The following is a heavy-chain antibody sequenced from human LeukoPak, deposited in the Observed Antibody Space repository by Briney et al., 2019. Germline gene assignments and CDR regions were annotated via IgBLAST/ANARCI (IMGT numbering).Heavy chain of an antibody. V-gene: IGHV3-7*01. CDR3: AREEWWHLGI. CDR2: IKPDGSEK. J-gene: IGHJ2*01. D-gene: IGHD3-3*01. CDR1: GFTFGTSY. Sequence: GGSLRLSCAASGFTFGTSYMSWVRQAPGGGLECVSKIKPDGSEKFYVDSVKGRFTVSRDNAKNSLYLQMDSLRAEDTAVYYCAREEWWHLGIWGRGTLVTISS.